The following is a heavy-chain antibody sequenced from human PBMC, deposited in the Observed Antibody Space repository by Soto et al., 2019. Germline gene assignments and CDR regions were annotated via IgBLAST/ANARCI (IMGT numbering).Heavy chain of an antibody. J-gene: IGHJ5*02. D-gene: IGHD3-3*01. CDR2: ISSSGSTI. CDR3: ARTALLGFDP. Sequence: EVQLVESGGGLVQPGGSLRLSCAASGFTFSSYEMNWVRQAPGKGLEWVSYISSSGSTIYYADSVKGRFTISRDNAKNSLYLQMNSLRDEDTAVYYCARTALLGFDPWGQGTLVTVSS. CDR1: GFTFSSYE. V-gene: IGHV3-48*03.